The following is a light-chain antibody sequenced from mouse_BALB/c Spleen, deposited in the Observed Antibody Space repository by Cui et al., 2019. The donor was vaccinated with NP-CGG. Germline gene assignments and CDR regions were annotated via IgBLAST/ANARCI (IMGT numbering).Light chain of an antibody. CDR2: GTN. Sequence: QAVVTQESALPTSPGETVTLTCRSSTGAVTTSNYANWVQEKPDHLFTGLIGGTNNRPPGVPARFSGSLIGGKAALTITGAQTEDEAIYFCALWYSNHWVFGGGTKLTVL. J-gene: IGLJ1*01. V-gene: IGLV1*01. CDR1: TGAVTTSNY. CDR3: ALWYSNHWV.